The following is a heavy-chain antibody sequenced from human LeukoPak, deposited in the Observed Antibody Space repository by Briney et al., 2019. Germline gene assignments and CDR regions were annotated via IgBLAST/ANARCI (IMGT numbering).Heavy chain of an antibody. V-gene: IGHV1-69*13. J-gene: IGHJ4*02. D-gene: IGHD1-26*01. CDR2: IIPIFGTA. CDR1: GGTFISYA. CDR3: ARDRVGATAGFDY. Sequence: SVKVSCKASGGTFISYAISWVRQAPGQGLEWMGGIIPIFGTANYAQKFQGRVTITADESTSTAYMELSSLRSEDTAVYYCARDRVGATAGFDYWGQGTLVTVSS.